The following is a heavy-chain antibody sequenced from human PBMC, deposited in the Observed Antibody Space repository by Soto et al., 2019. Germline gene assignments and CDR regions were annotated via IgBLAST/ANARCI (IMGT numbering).Heavy chain of an antibody. J-gene: IGHJ4*02. V-gene: IGHV4-31*03. CDR1: GGSISSGGTGSY. CDR3: ASGHDAYKVRY. CDR2: IYYTGNT. Sequence: QVQLQESGPGLVKPSQTLSLTCTVSGGSISSGGTGSYWTWIRQLPGKGLEWIGYIYYTGNTYYTPSLRSRPAISIDTSENPSSLKRTPVTAADTAVYFCASGHDAYKVRYWGQGTLVTVSS. D-gene: IGHD1-1*01.